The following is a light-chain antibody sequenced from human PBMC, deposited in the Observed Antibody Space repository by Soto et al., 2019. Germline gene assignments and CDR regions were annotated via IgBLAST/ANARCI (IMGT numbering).Light chain of an antibody. Sequence: EIVLPESPAAMSVSPGARVPLSCRASQGIGDTLAWYRQKPGQTPRLLIYDSSTRAIGIPIRFSGSRSGTEFILTIKGLQFEDFAVYYCQQYNNWPPITVGQGTRLAIK. CDR2: DSS. J-gene: IGKJ5*01. CDR1: QGIGDT. V-gene: IGKV3-15*01. CDR3: QQYNNWPPIT.